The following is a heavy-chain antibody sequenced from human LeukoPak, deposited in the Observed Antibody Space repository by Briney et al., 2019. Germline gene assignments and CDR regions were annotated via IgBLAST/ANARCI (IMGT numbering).Heavy chain of an antibody. J-gene: IGHJ5*02. CDR3: ARGQGGSNTRPFDP. CDR1: GFTFSNYG. D-gene: IGHD2-2*01. CDR2: IWYDGSAK. Sequence: GRSLRLSCAASGFTFSNYGMYWVRQAPGKGLEWVAVIWYDGSAKYYVDSVKGRFTISRDDSKNTLFLQMNSLRAEDTAMYYCARGQGGSNTRPFDPWGQGTLVIVSS. V-gene: IGHV3-33*01.